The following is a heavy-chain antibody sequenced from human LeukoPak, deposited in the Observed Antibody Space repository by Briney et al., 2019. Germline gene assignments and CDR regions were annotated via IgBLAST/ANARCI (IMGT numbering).Heavy chain of an antibody. Sequence: PGGSLRLSCAVSGFTFSSYAMSWVRQAPGKGLEWVSAISGSGGSTYYADSVKGRFTISRDNSKNTLYLQMNSLRAEDTAVYYCAKDVPPYYYDSSGYYYAPGYFDYWGQGTLVTVSS. D-gene: IGHD3-22*01. CDR2: ISGSGGST. J-gene: IGHJ4*02. CDR3: AKDVPPYYYDSSGYYYAPGYFDY. V-gene: IGHV3-23*01. CDR1: GFTFSSYA.